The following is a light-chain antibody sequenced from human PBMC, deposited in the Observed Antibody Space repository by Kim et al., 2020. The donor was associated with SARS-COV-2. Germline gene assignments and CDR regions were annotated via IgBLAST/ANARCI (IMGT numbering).Light chain of an antibody. J-gene: IGLJ3*02. CDR3: NSRDRSGNHWV. CDR1: SLRSYY. CDR2: GKN. V-gene: IGLV3-19*01. Sequence: SSELTQDPAVSVALGQTVRITCHGDSLRSYYASWYQQKPGQAPVLVIYGKNNRPSGIPDRFSGSSSGNTASLTITGAQAEDDADYYFNSRDRSGNHWVFG.